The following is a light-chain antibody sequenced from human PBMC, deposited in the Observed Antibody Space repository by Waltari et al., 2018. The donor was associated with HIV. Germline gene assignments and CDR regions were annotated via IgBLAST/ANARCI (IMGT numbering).Light chain of an antibody. Sequence: QSVLTKPPSASGTPGQRVTISCSGTTSTGGRTFVSVYQQLPAAAPTLLIYRDNRRPSGVPDRFSGSKSGASASLAISGLRSEDEGDYYCATWDGSLGGAYVFGAGTKVSVL. J-gene: IGLJ1*01. CDR3: ATWDGSLGGAYV. V-gene: IGLV1-47*01. CDR1: TSTGGRTF. CDR2: RDN.